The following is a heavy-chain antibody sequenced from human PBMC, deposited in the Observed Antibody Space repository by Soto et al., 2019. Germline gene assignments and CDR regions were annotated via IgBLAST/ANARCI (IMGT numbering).Heavy chain of an antibody. V-gene: IGHV1-69*13. D-gene: IGHD3-3*01. CDR3: ARSAPRSGYYPKYYLND. CDR2: IIPIFGTA. J-gene: IGHJ4*02. CDR1: GGTFSSYA. Sequence: ASVKVSCKASGGTFSSYAISWVRQAPGQGLEWMGGIIPIFGTANYAQKFQGRVTITADASTSTAYMELSSLRSEDTAVYYCARSAPRSGYYPKYYLNDWGQGTLVTVCS.